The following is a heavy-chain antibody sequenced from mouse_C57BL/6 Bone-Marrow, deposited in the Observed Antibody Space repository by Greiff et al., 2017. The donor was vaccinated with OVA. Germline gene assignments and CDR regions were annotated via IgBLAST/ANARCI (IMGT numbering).Heavy chain of an antibody. D-gene: IGHD3-2*02. CDR3: ARKRGQLRLRGYYAMDY. Sequence: VQRVESGPGLVAPSQSLSITCTVSGFSLTSYAISWVRQPPGKGLEWLGVIWTGGGTNYNSALKSRLSISKDNSKSQVFLKMNSLQTDDTARYYCARKRGQLRLRGYYAMDYWGQGTSVTVSS. CDR1: GFSLTSYA. CDR2: IWTGGGT. J-gene: IGHJ4*01. V-gene: IGHV2-9-1*01.